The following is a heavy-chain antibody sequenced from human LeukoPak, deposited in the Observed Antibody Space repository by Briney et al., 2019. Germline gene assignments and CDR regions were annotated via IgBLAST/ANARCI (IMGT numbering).Heavy chain of an antibody. D-gene: IGHD3-3*01. CDR2: IKQDGSGK. Sequence: GGSLRLSCAASGFTFSSYWMSWVRQAPGKGLEWVANIKQDGSGKYYVDSVKGRFTISRDNAKNSLYLQMNSLRAEDTAVYYCARIYDEDAFDIWGQGTMVTVSS. V-gene: IGHV3-7*01. J-gene: IGHJ3*02. CDR1: GFTFSSYW. CDR3: ARIYDEDAFDI.